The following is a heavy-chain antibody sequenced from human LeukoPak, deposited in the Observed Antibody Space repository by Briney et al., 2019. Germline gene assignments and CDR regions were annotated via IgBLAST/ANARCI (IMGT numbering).Heavy chain of an antibody. J-gene: IGHJ4*02. Sequence: SETLSLTCTVSGGSISSYYWSWIRQPPGKGLEWIGYIYYSGSTNYTPSLKSRVTISVETSKNQFSLKLSSVTAADTAVYYCARHDSSGYEGDYWGQGTLVTVSS. V-gene: IGHV4-59*01. CDR3: ARHDSSGYEGDY. CDR2: IYYSGST. CDR1: GGSISSYY. D-gene: IGHD3-22*01.